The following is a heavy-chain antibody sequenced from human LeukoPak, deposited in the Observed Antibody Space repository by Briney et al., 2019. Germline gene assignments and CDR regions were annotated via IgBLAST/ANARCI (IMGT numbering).Heavy chain of an antibody. J-gene: IGHJ4*02. D-gene: IGHD3-10*01. Sequence: GGSLRLSCAASGFTFSSKWMSWVRQAPGNGLEWVANINHDGSEKYYVDSVKGRFTISRDNAKNSLYLQMNSLRTEDTAVYYCARDMHYYGSGTTDYWGQGTLVTVSS. CDR3: ARDMHYYGSGTTDY. V-gene: IGHV3-7*01. CDR2: INHDGSEK. CDR1: GFTFSSKW.